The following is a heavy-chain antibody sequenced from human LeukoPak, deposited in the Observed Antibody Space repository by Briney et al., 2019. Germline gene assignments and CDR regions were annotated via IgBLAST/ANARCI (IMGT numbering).Heavy chain of an antibody. Sequence: SQTLSLTCTVSGGYISSYYWSWIRQPPGKGLEWIGYIYYSGSSNYNPSLKSRVTISVDTSKNQISLKLSSVTAADTAVYYCARANRYDLYFDYWGQGTLVTVSS. D-gene: IGHD5-12*01. J-gene: IGHJ4*02. CDR2: IYYSGSS. CDR3: ARANRYDLYFDY. V-gene: IGHV4-59*01. CDR1: GGYISSYY.